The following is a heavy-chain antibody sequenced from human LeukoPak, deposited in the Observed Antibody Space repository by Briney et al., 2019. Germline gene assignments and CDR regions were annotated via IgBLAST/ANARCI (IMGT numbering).Heavy chain of an antibody. CDR1: EFTFSSYS. Sequence: GSLRLSCEASEFTFSSYSMNWVRQAPGKGLEWVSYISSSSSTIYYAESVKGRFTISRDNAKNSLYLQMNSLRVDDTAVYYCARSRGNSGSYPLDYWGQGTLVTVSS. V-gene: IGHV3-48*01. J-gene: IGHJ4*02. CDR3: ARSRGNSGSYPLDY. CDR2: ISSSSSTI. D-gene: IGHD1-26*01.